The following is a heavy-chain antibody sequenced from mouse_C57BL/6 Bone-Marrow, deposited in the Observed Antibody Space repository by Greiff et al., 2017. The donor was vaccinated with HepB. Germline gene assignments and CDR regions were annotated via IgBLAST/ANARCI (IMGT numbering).Heavy chain of an antibody. CDR2: INPGSGGT. CDR3: ARIYYYGRVRENRYYFDY. CDR1: GYAFTNYL. Sequence: VQRVESGAELVRPGTSVKVSCKASGYAFTNYLIEWVKQRPGQGLEWIGVINPGSGGTNYNEKFKGKATLTADKSSSTAYMQLSSLTSEDSAVYFCARIYYYGRVRENRYYFDYWGQGTTLTVSS. V-gene: IGHV1-54*01. D-gene: IGHD1-1*01. J-gene: IGHJ2*01.